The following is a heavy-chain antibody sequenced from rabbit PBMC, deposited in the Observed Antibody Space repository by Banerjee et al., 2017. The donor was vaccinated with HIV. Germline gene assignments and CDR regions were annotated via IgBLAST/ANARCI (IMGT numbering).Heavy chain of an antibody. J-gene: IGHJ4*01. CDR1: GIDFSSYYY. CDR2: IYAGSTAIT. V-gene: IGHV1S45*01. Sequence: QEQLVESGGGLVQPEGSLTLTCTASGIDFSSYYYMCWVRQAPGKGLEWIACIYAGSTAITYYATWAKGRFTISRTSSTTVTLQMTSLTAADTASYFCARDQVYDYGFIGYAYFNLWGQGTLVTVS. CDR3: ARDQVYDYGFIGYAYFNL. D-gene: IGHD6-1*01.